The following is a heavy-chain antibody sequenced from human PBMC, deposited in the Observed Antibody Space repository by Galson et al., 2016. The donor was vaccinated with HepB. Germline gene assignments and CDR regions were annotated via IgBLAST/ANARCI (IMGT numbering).Heavy chain of an antibody. D-gene: IGHD3-10*01. V-gene: IGHV3-48*01. Sequence: SLRLSCAASGFTFSSYSMSWVRQAPGKGLEWVSYISSSSSTINYADSVKGRFTISRDSAKNSLYLQMNSLRAEDTAVHYCARIPLWFGELLNGLFDYWGQGTLVTVSS. CDR1: GFTFSSYS. CDR3: ARIPLWFGELLNGLFDY. CDR2: ISSSSSTI. J-gene: IGHJ4*02.